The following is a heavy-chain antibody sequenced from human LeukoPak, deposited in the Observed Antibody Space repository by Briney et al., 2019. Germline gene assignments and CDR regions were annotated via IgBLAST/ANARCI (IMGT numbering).Heavy chain of an antibody. Sequence: GGSLRLSCAASGFTFSSYSMNWVRQAPRKGLEWVSSISSSSSYIYYADSVKGRFTISRDNAKNTLYLQMNSLRAEDTAVYYCARSFGGTYYGLHYYYMDVWGKGTTVTVSS. CDR2: ISSSSSYI. J-gene: IGHJ6*03. V-gene: IGHV3-21*01. CDR1: GFTFSSYS. D-gene: IGHD1-26*01. CDR3: ARSFGGTYYGLHYYYMDV.